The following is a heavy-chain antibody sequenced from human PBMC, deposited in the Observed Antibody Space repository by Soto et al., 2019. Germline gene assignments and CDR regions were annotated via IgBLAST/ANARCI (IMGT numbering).Heavy chain of an antibody. D-gene: IGHD1-1*01. J-gene: IGHJ4*02. CDR1: GYAFTTYG. CDR3: ARGRYGDY. CDR2: ISAHNGNT. Sequence: QVHLVQSGAEVKKPGASVKVSCKGSGYAFTTYGITWVRQAPGQGLEWMGWISAHNGNTNYAQKLQGRVTVTRDTSTSTAYMELRSLRSDDKAVYYSARGRYGDYWGQGALVTVSS. V-gene: IGHV1-18*01.